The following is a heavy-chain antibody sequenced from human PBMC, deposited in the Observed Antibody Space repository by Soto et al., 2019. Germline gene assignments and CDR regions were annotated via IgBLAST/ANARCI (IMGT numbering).Heavy chain of an antibody. CDR1: GFTFSSYA. J-gene: IGHJ4*02. D-gene: IGHD3-22*01. V-gene: IGHV3-30-3*01. CDR3: AREADYYDSSGYFDY. CDR2: ISYDGSNK. Sequence: GGFLRLSCAASGFTFSSYAMHWVRQAPGKGLEWVAVISYDGSNKYYADSVKGRFTISRDNSKNTLYLQMNSLRAEDTAVYYCAREADYYDSSGYFDYWGQGTLVTVSS.